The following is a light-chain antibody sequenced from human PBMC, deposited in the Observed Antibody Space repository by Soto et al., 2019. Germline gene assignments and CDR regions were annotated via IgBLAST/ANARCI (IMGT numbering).Light chain of an antibody. Sequence: EIVMTQSPATLSVSPGETATLSCRASQSVNSNLAWYQQKPGQAPRLLISDASSRAAGLPARFSGSGSGTEFTLTNSNLQSEDFAVYFCHQSNNWPKTFGQGTKVEIK. V-gene: IGKV3-15*01. CDR2: DAS. J-gene: IGKJ1*01. CDR3: HQSNNWPKT. CDR1: QSVNSN.